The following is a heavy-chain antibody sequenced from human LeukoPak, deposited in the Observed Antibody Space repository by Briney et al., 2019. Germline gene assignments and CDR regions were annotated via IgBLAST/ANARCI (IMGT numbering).Heavy chain of an antibody. Sequence: PSETLSLTCTVSGGSISSYYWSWIRQPPGKGLEWIGYIYYSGSTNYNPSLKSRVTISVDTSKNQFSLKLSSVTGADTAVYYCARLHRGYSYGRDYYYYYGMDVWGQGTTVTVSS. J-gene: IGHJ6*02. CDR3: ARLHRGYSYGRDYYYYYGMDV. CDR2: IYYSGST. D-gene: IGHD5-18*01. V-gene: IGHV4-59*08. CDR1: GGSISSYY.